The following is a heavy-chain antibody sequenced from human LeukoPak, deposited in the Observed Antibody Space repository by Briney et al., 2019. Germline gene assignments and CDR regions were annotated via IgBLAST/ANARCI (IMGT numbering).Heavy chain of an antibody. CDR2: IYYSGST. CDR1: GGSISSSSFY. J-gene: IGHJ4*02. CDR3: ARAIMTVTSEFDY. Sequence: SETLSLTCSVSGGSISSSSFYWGWIRQPPGKGLEWIGSIYYSGSTYYNPSLKSRITISVDTSKNQFSLKVNSVTAADTAVYYCARAIMTVTSEFDYWGQGTLVTVSS. V-gene: IGHV4-39*07. D-gene: IGHD4-17*01.